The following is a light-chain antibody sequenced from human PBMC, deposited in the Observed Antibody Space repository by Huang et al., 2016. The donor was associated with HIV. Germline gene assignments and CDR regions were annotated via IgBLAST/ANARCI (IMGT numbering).Light chain of an antibody. CDR3: LQYNDWWT. CDR1: QSVSSY. Sequence: EIVLTQSPATLSLSPGERATLSCRTSQSVSSYLAWYQQKPGQAPRLLIYSASTRATGFPARFSGSGSGTEFTLTISSLQSEDFAVYYCLQYNDWWTFGRGTKVEIK. J-gene: IGKJ1*01. CDR2: SAS. V-gene: IGKV3-15*01.